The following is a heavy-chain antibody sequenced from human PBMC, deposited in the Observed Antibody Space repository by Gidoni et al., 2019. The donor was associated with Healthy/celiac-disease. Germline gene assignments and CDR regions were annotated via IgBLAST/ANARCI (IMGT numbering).Heavy chain of an antibody. Sequence: QVQLVESGGGVVQPGRSLRLSCAASGFTFSSYGMHWVRQAPGKGLEWVAVIWYDGSNKYYADSVKGRFTISRDNSKNTLYLQMNSLRAEDTAVYYCARDLGQWLAYFDYWGQGTLVTVSS. CDR2: IWYDGSNK. V-gene: IGHV3-33*01. CDR1: GFTFSSYG. J-gene: IGHJ4*02. D-gene: IGHD6-19*01. CDR3: ARDLGQWLAYFDY.